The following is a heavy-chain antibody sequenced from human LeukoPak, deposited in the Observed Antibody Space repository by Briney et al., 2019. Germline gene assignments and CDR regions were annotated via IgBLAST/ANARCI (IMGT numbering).Heavy chain of an antibody. CDR2: IIPIFGTA. CDR1: GGTFSSYA. J-gene: IGHJ4*02. CDR3: ASAKPYGSGSLFDY. V-gene: IGHV1-69*13. Sequence: GASVKVSCKASGGTFSSYAISWVRQAPGQGLEWMGGIIPIFGTANYAQKFQGRVTITADESTSTAYMELSSLRSEDTAVYYCASAKPYGSGSLFDYWGQGTLVTVSS. D-gene: IGHD3-10*01.